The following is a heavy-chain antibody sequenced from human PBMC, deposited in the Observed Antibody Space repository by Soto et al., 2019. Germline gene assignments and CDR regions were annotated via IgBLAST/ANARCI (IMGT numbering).Heavy chain of an antibody. Sequence: PSETLSLTCTVSGGSISSGDYYWSWIRQPPGKGLEWIGYIYYNGSTYYNPSLKSRVTISVDTSKNQFSLKLSSVTAADTAVYYCARDNILGILYGGMDVWGQGTTVTVSS. J-gene: IGHJ6*02. CDR3: ARDNILGILYGGMDV. D-gene: IGHD3-3*01. CDR1: GGSISSGDYY. CDR2: IYYNGST. V-gene: IGHV4-30-4*01.